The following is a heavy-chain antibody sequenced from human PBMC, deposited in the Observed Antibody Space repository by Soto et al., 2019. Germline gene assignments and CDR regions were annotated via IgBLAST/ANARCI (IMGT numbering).Heavy chain of an antibody. V-gene: IGHV3-11*01. Sequence: QVQLVESGGGLVKPGGPLRLSCVASGFTFSDYYMSWIRQAPGKGLEWVSYISSSGSTIYYADPVKGRFTISRDNAKNYLYLKMNSLRAKDTPVYYCARGRVVTHIVTYHYFYGMDVWGEGTTVTVS. D-gene: IGHD2-21*01. CDR3: ARGRVVTHIVTYHYFYGMDV. CDR2: ISSSGSTI. CDR1: GFTFSDYY. J-gene: IGHJ6*02.